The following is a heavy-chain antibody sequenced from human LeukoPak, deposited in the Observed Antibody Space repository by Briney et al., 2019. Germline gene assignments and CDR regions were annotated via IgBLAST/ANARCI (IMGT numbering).Heavy chain of an antibody. CDR3: ARRSYYYDSSGYSPLDY. V-gene: IGHV1-18*01. J-gene: IGHJ4*02. Sequence: ASVKVSCKASGYTFTSYGISWVRQAPGQRRKWMGWISAYNGNTNYAQKLQGRVTMTTDTSTSTAYMELRSLRSDDTAVYYCARRSYYYDSSGYSPLDYWGQGTLVTVSS. D-gene: IGHD3-22*01. CDR2: ISAYNGNT. CDR1: GYTFTSYG.